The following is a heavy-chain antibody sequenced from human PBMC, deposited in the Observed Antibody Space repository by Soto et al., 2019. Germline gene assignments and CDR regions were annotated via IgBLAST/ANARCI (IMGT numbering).Heavy chain of an antibody. Sequence: QVPLVQSGAEVKKPGSSVKVSCKASGGIFSTYAISWLRQAPGQGLEWMGGIIPIFGTPNYAQRFQGRVTITADESTSTAYRELSRLRSEDTAVYYCARDRDDYGSGNYYNRIDFWGQGTLVTVSS. D-gene: IGHD3-10*01. V-gene: IGHV1-69*01. J-gene: IGHJ4*02. CDR2: IIPIFGTP. CDR3: ARDRDDYGSGNYYNRIDF. CDR1: GGIFSTYA.